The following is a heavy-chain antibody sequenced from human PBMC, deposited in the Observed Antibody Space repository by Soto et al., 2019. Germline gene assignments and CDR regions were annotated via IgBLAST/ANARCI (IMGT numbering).Heavy chain of an antibody. D-gene: IGHD6-19*01. CDR2: IYYSGST. CDR1: GGSVSSGSYY. Sequence: SETLSLTCTVSGGSVSSGSYYWSWIRQPPGKGLEWIGSIYYSGSTYYNPSLKSRVTISVDTSKNQFSLKLSSVTAADTAVYYCASSGWWYFDYWGQGTLVTVSS. CDR3: ASSGWWYFDY. V-gene: IGHV4-39*01. J-gene: IGHJ4*02.